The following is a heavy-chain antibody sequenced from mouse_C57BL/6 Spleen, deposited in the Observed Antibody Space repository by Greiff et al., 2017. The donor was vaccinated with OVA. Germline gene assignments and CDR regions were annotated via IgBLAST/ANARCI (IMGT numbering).Heavy chain of an antibody. CDR2: IYPGDGDT. D-gene: IGHD2-4*01. CDR1: GYAFSSSW. J-gene: IGHJ2*01. CDR3: ARNDYDKDY. Sequence: VQLQQSGPELVKPGASVKISCKASGYAFSSSWMNWVQQRPGKGLEWIGRIYPGDGDTNYNGKFKGKATLTADKSSSTAYMQLSSLASEDSAVYFCARNDYDKDYWGQGTTLTVSS. V-gene: IGHV1-82*01.